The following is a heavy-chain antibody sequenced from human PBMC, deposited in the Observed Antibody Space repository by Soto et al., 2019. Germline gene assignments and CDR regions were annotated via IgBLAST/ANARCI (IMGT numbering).Heavy chain of an antibody. V-gene: IGHV1-69*02. CDR1: GGTFSSYT. Sequence: SVKVSCKASGGTFSSYTISWVRQDPGQGLEWMGRIIPILGIANYAQKFQGRVTITADKSTSTAYMELSSLRSEDTAVYYCARGDGYYGSYYFDYWGQGTLVTVSS. CDR3: ARGDGYYGSYYFDY. CDR2: IIPILGIA. D-gene: IGHD3-10*01. J-gene: IGHJ4*02.